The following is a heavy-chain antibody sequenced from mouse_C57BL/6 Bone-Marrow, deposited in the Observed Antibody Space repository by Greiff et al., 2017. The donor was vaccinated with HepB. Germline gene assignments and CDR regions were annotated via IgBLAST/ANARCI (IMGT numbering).Heavy chain of an antibody. V-gene: IGHV1-59*01. Sequence: VKLQQPGAELVRPGTSVKLSCKASGYTFTSYWMHWVKQRPGQGLEWIGVIDPSDSYTNYNQKFKGKATLTVYTSSITAYMQLSSLTSEDSAVYYCARERGYYYGSSWGQGTTLTVSS. CDR3: ARERGYYYGSS. J-gene: IGHJ2*01. CDR2: IDPSDSYT. D-gene: IGHD1-1*01. CDR1: GYTFTSYW.